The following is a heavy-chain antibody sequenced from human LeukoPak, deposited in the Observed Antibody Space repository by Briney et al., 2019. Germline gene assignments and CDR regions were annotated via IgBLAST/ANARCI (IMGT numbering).Heavy chain of an antibody. J-gene: IGHJ4*02. CDR1: GYSVSRNSVG. CDR3: MRAVAGRGDY. V-gene: IGHV6-1*01. CDR2: TYYRSKWYY. Sequence: SQTLSLTCAISGYSVSRNSVGWTWIRQSPSRGLEWLGRTYYRSKWYYDYAVSLKSRITINPDTSKNQFSLQLNSVTPEDTAVYYCMRAVAGRGDYWGQGTLVTVSS. D-gene: IGHD6-19*01.